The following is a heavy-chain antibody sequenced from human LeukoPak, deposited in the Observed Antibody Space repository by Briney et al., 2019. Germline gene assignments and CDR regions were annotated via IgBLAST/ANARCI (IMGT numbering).Heavy chain of an antibody. CDR3: AKEGEDTAMGDFGY. CDR2: IRYDGSNK. V-gene: IGHV3-30*02. Sequence: GGSLRLSCAASGFTFSSYGMHWVRQAPGEGLEWVAFIRYDGSNKYYADSVKGRFTISRDNSKNTLYLQMNSLRAEDTAVYYCAKEGEDTAMGDFGYWGQGTLVTVSS. D-gene: IGHD5-18*01. J-gene: IGHJ4*02. CDR1: GFTFSSYG.